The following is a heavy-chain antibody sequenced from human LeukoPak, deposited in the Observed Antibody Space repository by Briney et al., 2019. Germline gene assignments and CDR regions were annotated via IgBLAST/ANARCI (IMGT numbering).Heavy chain of an antibody. CDR1: GGTFSNYA. Sequence: SVKVSCKASGGTFSNYAVIWVRQAPGQGFEWMGRIIPTLGITNRAQKFQDRVTISADTSSSTAYMELSDLRFEDTAVYYCARDPGKFGDSLRPSGLDHWGQGTLVTVSS. D-gene: IGHD3-16*01. V-gene: IGHV1-69*04. CDR3: ARDPGKFGDSLRPSGLDH. CDR2: IIPTLGIT. J-gene: IGHJ4*02.